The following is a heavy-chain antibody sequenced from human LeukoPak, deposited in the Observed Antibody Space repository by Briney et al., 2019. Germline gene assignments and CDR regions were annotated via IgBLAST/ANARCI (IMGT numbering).Heavy chain of an antibody. J-gene: IGHJ4*02. CDR3: ARDQGYSGSYLPFDY. D-gene: IGHD1-26*01. V-gene: IGHV3-7*03. Sequence: GGSLRLSCAASGFTFSSYAMSWVRQAPGKGLEWVANINRDGSERYYVDSVKGRFTISRDDAKSSLYLQMNSLKAEDTAVYYCARDQGYSGSYLPFDYWGQGTLVTVSS. CDR1: GFTFSSYA. CDR2: INRDGSER.